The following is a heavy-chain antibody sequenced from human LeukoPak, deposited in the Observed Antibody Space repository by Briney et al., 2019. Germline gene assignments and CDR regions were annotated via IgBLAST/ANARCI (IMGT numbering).Heavy chain of an antibody. D-gene: IGHD1-1*01. Sequence: SETLSLTCTVSGGSISSYYWSWIRQPPGKGLEWIGYIYYSGSTNYNPSLKSRVTISVDTSKSQFSLWLSSVTAADTAVYYCARHSTPGTNLSWCDPWGQGTLVTVSS. V-gene: IGHV4-59*01. CDR3: ARHSTPGTNLSWCDP. CDR1: GGSISSYY. J-gene: IGHJ5*02. CDR2: IYYSGST.